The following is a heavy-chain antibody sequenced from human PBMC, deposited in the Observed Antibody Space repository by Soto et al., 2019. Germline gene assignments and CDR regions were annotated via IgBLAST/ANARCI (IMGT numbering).Heavy chain of an antibody. J-gene: IGHJ4*02. CDR3: AKEVSLGSTVDLGY. CDR1: GFTFSIFA. Sequence: GGSLRLSCAASGFTFSIFAMSWVRQSPGKGLEWVSTISGSGGSTYYADAVKGRFTISRDNSMGTLYLQMKSLRVEDTAIYYCAKEVSLGSTVDLGYWGQGTLVTVPS. CDR2: ISGSGGST. V-gene: IGHV3-23*01. D-gene: IGHD7-27*01.